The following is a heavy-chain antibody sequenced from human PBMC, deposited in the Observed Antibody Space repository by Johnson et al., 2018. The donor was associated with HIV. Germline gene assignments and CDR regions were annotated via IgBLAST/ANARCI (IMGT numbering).Heavy chain of an antibody. CDR3: AKRMGGEAFDI. V-gene: IGHV3-23*04. Sequence: VQLVESGGGVVQPGRSLRLSCAASGFTFSSYAMHWVRQAPGKGLEWVAVISGSGGSTYYADSVKGRFTISRDNSKNTLYLQMNSLRAEATAVYYCAKRMGGEAFDIWGQGTMVTVSS. J-gene: IGHJ3*02. CDR1: GFTFSSYA. D-gene: IGHD1-26*01. CDR2: ISGSGGST.